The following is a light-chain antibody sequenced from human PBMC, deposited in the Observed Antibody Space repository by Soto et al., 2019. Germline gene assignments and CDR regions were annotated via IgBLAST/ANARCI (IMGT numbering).Light chain of an antibody. CDR3: HQYATPSYT. CDR2: GAS. CDR1: QSVLSNS. Sequence: IVLTQSPGTLSLSPGERASLSCRASQSVLSNSLAWYQQKPCQPPRLLISGASSRATGIPDRFSGGGSETDFSLTISRLEPEEFAVYYCHQYATPSYTFGQGTKLEI. V-gene: IGKV3-20*01. J-gene: IGKJ2*01.